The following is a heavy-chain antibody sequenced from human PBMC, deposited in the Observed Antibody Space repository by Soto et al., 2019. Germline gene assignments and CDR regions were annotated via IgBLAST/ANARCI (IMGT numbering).Heavy chain of an antibody. V-gene: IGHV3-21*01. CDR2: ISSSSYI. J-gene: IGHJ4*02. CDR1: GFTFSSYS. CDR3: ARGAVAGTLFDY. D-gene: IGHD6-19*01. Sequence: EVQLVESGGGLVKPGGSLRLSCAASGFTFSSYSMNWVRQAPGKGLEWVSSISSSSYIYYADSVKGRFTISRDNAKNSLYLQMNSLRAEDTAVYYCARGAVAGTLFDYWGQGTLVTVSS.